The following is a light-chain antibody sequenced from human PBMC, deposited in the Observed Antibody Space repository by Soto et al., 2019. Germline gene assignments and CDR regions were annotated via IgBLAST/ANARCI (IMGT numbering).Light chain of an antibody. CDR1: QSLSSN. CDR2: RAS. CDR3: QQYNKWPLT. V-gene: IGKV3-15*01. J-gene: IGKJ4*01. Sequence: DILMTQSPATLSVSPGEGAALSCRASQSLSSNLAWYQQKPGQAPRLLIYRASTRVTGIPARFSGSGSGTEFTLTISSLQSEDFAVYYCQQYNKWPLTFGGGTKVDIK.